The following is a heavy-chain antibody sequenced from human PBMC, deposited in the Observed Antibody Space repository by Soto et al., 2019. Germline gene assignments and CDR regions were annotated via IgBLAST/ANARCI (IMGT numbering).Heavy chain of an antibody. CDR2: MFYRGSS. J-gene: IGHJ5*02. Sequence: PSETLSVTCTVSGGSISSSTYYWGWIRQLPGKGLEWIGSMFYRGSSYYNPSPRSRVTIYVDSSRNQFSLKLSSVTAADTAVYYCARHLVVAATTYNWFDLWGQGTLVTVSS. CDR3: ARHLVVAATTYNWFDL. CDR1: GGSISSSTYY. D-gene: IGHD2-15*01. V-gene: IGHV4-39*01.